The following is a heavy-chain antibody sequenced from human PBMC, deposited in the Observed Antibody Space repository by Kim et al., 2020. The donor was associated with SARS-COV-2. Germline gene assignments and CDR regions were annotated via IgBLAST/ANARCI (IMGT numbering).Heavy chain of an antibody. V-gene: IGHV4-59*01. J-gene: IGHJ4*02. CDR1: GDALSTYY. D-gene: IGHD6-19*01. CDR2: IYYNGRT. Sequence: SETLSLTCAVSGDALSTYYWNWIRLSPGKGLEWIGNIYYNGRTNYNPSLKSRVTTSVDTSNNQFSLNLTSVTAADTAVYYCARGIGAVGIFDFWGQRILVTVSS. CDR3: ARGIGAVGIFDF.